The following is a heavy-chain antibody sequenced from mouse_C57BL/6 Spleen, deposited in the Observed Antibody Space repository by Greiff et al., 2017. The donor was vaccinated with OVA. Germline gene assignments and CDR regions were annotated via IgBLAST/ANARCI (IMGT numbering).Heavy chain of an antibody. CDR2: IYPGSGNP. J-gene: IGHJ4*01. D-gene: IGHD2-1*01. Sequence: VKLVESGPELVKPGASVKISCKASGYSFTSYYIHWVKQRPGQGLEWIGWIYPGSGNPKYNEKFKGKATLTADTSSSTAYMQLSSLTSEDSAVYYCARNYRDAMDYWGQGTSVTVSS. V-gene: IGHV1-66*01. CDR1: GYSFTSYY. CDR3: ARNYRDAMDY.